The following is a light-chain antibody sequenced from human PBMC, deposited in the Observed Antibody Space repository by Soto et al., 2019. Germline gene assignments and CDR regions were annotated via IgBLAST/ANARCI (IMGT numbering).Light chain of an antibody. CDR3: QHYNSYSEA. V-gene: IGKV1-5*03. J-gene: IGKJ1*01. Sequence: DIQMTQSPSTLSGSVGDRVTITCRASQTISSWLAWYQQKPGKAPKLLIYKASTLKSGVPSRFSGSGSGTEFTLTISSLQPDDSATYYFQHYNSYSEAFGQGTKVELK. CDR2: KAS. CDR1: QTISSW.